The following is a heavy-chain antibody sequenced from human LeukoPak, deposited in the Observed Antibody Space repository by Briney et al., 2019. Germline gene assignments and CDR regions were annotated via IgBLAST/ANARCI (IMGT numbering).Heavy chain of an antibody. CDR3: ARGNMLGYYYSMDV. V-gene: IGHV3-21*01. CDR2: ISSSSSYI. CDR1: GFTFSSYS. D-gene: IGHD2-8*01. J-gene: IGHJ6*04. Sequence: GWPLRSSCAASGFTFSSYSMNCVRQAPGKVLECSSSISSSSSYIYYADSEKRRTTSSNNNDKNSLYLKINSVRAEDTAVYYCARGNMLGYYYSMDVWGKGTTVTVSS.